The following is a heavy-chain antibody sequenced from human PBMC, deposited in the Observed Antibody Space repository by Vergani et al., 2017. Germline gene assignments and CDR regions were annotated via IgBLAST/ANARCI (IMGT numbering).Heavy chain of an antibody. Sequence: QVQLQQWGGGLLKPSETLSLTCVVNGGSFTSYHWTWIRQSPGEGLEWVGDIDHNGRPDYNPSLKSRLTKSVEKSRNQFSLTLNSVTATDTAIYFFARVNTETNGHLYYYYYMDVWGQGTAVTVS. CDR2: IDHNGRP. V-gene: IGHV4-34*01. J-gene: IGHJ6*03. CDR3: ARVNTETNGHLYYYYYMDV. D-gene: IGHD4-11*01. CDR1: GGSFTSYH.